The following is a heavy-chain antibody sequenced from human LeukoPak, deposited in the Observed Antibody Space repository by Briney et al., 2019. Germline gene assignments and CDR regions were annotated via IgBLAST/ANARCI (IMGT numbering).Heavy chain of an antibody. CDR2: INHSGST. CDR1: GGPFGGYY. D-gene: IGHD6-19*01. Sequence: SETLSLTCAVYGGPFGGYYWSWIRQPPGKGLEWIGEINHSGSTKYNPSLKSRVTISVDTSKNHFSLNLSSVTAADTAVYYCARGQWLAPTGDYWGQGTLVTVSS. V-gene: IGHV4-34*01. J-gene: IGHJ4*02. CDR3: ARGQWLAPTGDY.